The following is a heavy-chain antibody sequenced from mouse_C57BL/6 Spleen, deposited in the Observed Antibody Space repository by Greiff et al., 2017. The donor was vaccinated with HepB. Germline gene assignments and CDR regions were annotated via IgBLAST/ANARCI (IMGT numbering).Heavy chain of an antibody. CDR1: GYTFTDYN. CDR3: ARYGITTVVATDYFDY. V-gene: IGHV1-22*01. CDR2: INPNNGGT. Sequence: EVQLQQSGPELVKPGASVKMSCKASGYTFTDYNMHWVKQSHGKSLEWIGYINPNNGGTSYNQKIKGKATLTVNKSSSTAYMELRSLTSEDSAVYYCARYGITTVVATDYFDYWGQGTTLTVSS. J-gene: IGHJ2*01. D-gene: IGHD1-1*01.